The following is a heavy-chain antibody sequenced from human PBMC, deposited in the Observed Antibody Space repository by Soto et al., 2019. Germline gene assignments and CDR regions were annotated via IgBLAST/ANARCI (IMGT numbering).Heavy chain of an antibody. Sequence: EVQLLESGGGLVQPGGSLRLSCAASGFTFSSYAMSWVRQAPGKGLEWVSAISGSGGSTYYADSVEGRFTISRDNSKNTLYLQMNSLRAEDTAVYYCAKETGHLRAVAGLDYFDYWGQGTLVTVSS. CDR1: GFTFSSYA. CDR2: ISGSGGST. CDR3: AKETGHLRAVAGLDYFDY. J-gene: IGHJ4*02. D-gene: IGHD6-19*01. V-gene: IGHV3-23*01.